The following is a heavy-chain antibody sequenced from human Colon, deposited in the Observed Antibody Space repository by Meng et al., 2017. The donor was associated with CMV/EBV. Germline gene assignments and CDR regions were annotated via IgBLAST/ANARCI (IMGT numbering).Heavy chain of an antibody. Sequence: QRVKSGAVVKEPGASVKVSCKTSGYTFSDYYMNWVRQAPGQGLEWMGWIRSDGSATNYAQKFRGRVTMTRDASVSTAYMELSGLTSDDTAVYFCVRSSGWSLFDYWGPGALVTVSS. CDR2: IRSDGSAT. V-gene: IGHV1-2*02. CDR3: VRSSGWSLFDY. D-gene: IGHD6-19*01. CDR1: GYTFSDYY. J-gene: IGHJ4*02.